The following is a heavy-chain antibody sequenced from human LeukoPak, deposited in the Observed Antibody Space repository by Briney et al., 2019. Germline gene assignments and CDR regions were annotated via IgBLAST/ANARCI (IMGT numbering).Heavy chain of an antibody. Sequence: ASVKVSCKASGGTFSSYAISWVRQAPGQGLEWMGWMNPNSGNTGYAQKFQGRVTMTRNTSISTAYMELSSLRSEDTAVYYCARPSGWSHMDVWGKGTTVTVSS. D-gene: IGHD6-19*01. CDR3: ARPSGWSHMDV. CDR1: GGTFSSYA. CDR2: MNPNSGNT. J-gene: IGHJ6*03. V-gene: IGHV1-8*02.